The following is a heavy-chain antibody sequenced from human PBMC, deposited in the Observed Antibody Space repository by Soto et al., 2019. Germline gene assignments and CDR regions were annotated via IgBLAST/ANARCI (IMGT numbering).Heavy chain of an antibody. CDR1: GGSIRGDY. CDR2: VYDNGRT. J-gene: IGHJ6*04. Sequence: QVQLQESGPTLVKPSETLSLTCTVSGGSIRGDYWSWIRQTPGKGLEWIGYVYDNGRTSYNPSLQSRITMAEDTSKNRFYLTLSSVTAADTAVYYCARDRSRNLDVWGKGITVTVSS. CDR3: ARDRSRNLDV. V-gene: IGHV4-59*01.